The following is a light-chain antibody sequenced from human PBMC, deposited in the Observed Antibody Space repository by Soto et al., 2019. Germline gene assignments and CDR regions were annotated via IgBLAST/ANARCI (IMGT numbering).Light chain of an antibody. V-gene: IGKV1-17*01. CDR2: VAS. Sequence: DIQMTQSPSSLSASVGDRVTMTCRASQDIGINLGWFQRKPGKAPKRLIYVASSLQSGVPSRFSGSGSGTEFTLTISSLQPEDFASYFCLQHNAYPWTFGQGTKVDIK. CDR1: QDIGIN. CDR3: LQHNAYPWT. J-gene: IGKJ1*01.